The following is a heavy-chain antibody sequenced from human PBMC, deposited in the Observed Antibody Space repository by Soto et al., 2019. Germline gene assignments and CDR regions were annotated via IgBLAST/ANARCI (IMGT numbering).Heavy chain of an antibody. J-gene: IGHJ4*02. CDR2: INAGNGNT. Sequence: ASVKVSCKASGYTFTSYGISWVRQAPGQGLEWMGWINAGNGNTKYSQKFQGRVTITGDTSASTAYMELSSLRSEDTAVYYCARTPPTYYYDSSGYPPLDPTDYCGQGTLVTVSS. V-gene: IGHV1-3*01. CDR1: GYTFTSYG. CDR3: ARTPPTYYYDSSGYPPLDPTDY. D-gene: IGHD3-22*01.